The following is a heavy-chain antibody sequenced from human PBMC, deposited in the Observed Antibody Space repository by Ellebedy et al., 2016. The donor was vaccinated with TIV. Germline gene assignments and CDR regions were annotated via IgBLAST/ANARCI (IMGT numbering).Heavy chain of an antibody. V-gene: IGHV4-4*07. D-gene: IGHD3-9*01. J-gene: IGHJ5*02. CDR3: AREGYDILTGYYKDNNWFDP. CDR1: GGSISSYY. Sequence: SETLSLTXTVSGGSISSYYWSWIRQPAGKGLEWIGRIYTSGSTNYNPSLKSRVTMSVDTSKNQFSLKLSSVTAADTAVYYCAREGYDILTGYYKDNNWFDPWGQGTLVTVSS. CDR2: IYTSGST.